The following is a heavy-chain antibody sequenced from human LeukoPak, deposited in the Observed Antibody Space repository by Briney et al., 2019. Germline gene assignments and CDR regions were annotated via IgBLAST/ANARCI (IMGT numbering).Heavy chain of an antibody. CDR2: IYYSGST. CDR3: ARGYSGSYGRFDY. CDR1: GGSISSFY. V-gene: IGHV4-59*01. D-gene: IGHD1-26*01. Sequence: SETLSLTCTVSGGSISSFYWSWIRQPPGKGLEWIGYIYYSGSTNYNPSLKSRVTISVDTSKNQFSLKLSSVTAADTAVYYCARGYSGSYGRFDYWGQGTLVTVSS. J-gene: IGHJ4*02.